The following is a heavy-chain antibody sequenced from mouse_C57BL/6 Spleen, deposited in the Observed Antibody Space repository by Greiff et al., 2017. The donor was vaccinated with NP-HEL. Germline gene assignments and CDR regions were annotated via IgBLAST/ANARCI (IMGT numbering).Heavy chain of an antibody. CDR3: TTGDYSNYVGIDY. V-gene: IGHV14-4*01. D-gene: IGHD2-5*01. CDR2: IDPENGDT. Sequence: EVQLQQSGAELVRPGASVKLSCTASGFNIKDDYMHWVKQRPEQGLEWIGWIDPENGDTEYAAKFQGKATITADTSSSTAYLQLSSLTSEDTAVYYCTTGDYSNYVGIDYWGQGTTLTVSS. J-gene: IGHJ2*01. CDR1: GFNIKDDY.